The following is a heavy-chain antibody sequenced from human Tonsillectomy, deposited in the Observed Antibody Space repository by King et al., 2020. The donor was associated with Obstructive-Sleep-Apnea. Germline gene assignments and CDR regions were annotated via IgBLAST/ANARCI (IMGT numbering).Heavy chain of an antibody. CDR2: ISSSSSTI. CDR1: GFTFSSYS. J-gene: IGHJ6*02. V-gene: IGHV3-48*01. CDR3: ARDVVLLWFGEPTRNGMDV. D-gene: IGHD3-10*01. Sequence: VQLVESGGGLVQPGGSLRLSCAASGFTFSSYSMNWVRQAPGKGLEWVSYISSSSSTIYYADSVKGRFTISRDNAKNSLYLQMNSLRAEDTAVYYCARDVVLLWFGEPTRNGMDVWGQGTTVTVSS.